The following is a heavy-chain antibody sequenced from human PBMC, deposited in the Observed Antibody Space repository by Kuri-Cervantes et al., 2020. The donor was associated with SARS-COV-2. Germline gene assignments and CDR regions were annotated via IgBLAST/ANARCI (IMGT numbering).Heavy chain of an antibody. CDR2: INPGGGST. V-gene: IGHV1-46*01. J-gene: IGHJ6*03. CDR3: ATCGSCYSILWYYYMGV. D-gene: IGHD2-15*01. CDR1: GYTFTSYY. Sequence: GGSLRLSCKASGYTFTSYYMHWVRQAPGQGLEWMGIINPGGGSTSYAQKFQGRVTMTRDTSTSTVYMELSSLRSEDTAVYYCATCGSCYSILWYYYMGVWGKGTTVTVSS.